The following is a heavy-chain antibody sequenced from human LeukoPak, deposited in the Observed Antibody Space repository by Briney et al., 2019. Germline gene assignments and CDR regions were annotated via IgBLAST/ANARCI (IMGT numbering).Heavy chain of an antibody. Sequence: SETLSLTCAVHGGSFSGYYWSWIRQPPGKGLEWIGEINHSGSTNYNPSLKSRVTISVDTSKNQFSLKLSSVTAADTAVYYCARVSDFWSGYKMDYWGQGTLVTVSS. CDR1: GGSFSGYY. CDR3: ARVSDFWSGYKMDY. D-gene: IGHD3-3*01. CDR2: INHSGST. J-gene: IGHJ4*02. V-gene: IGHV4-34*01.